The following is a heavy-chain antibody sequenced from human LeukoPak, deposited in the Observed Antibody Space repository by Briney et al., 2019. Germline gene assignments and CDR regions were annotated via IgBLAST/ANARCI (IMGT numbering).Heavy chain of an antibody. CDR3: ARVYYSSSYDYWYFGL. Sequence: SETLSLTCTVSGYSISTGYYWDWIRQPPGKGLEWIGTFYHGGSTYYNPSLKSRVTISVDTSKNQFSLKLSSVTAADTAVYYCARVYYSSSYDYWYFGLWGRGTLVTVSS. V-gene: IGHV4-38-2*02. J-gene: IGHJ2*01. CDR1: GYSISTGYY. D-gene: IGHD6-13*01. CDR2: FYHGGST.